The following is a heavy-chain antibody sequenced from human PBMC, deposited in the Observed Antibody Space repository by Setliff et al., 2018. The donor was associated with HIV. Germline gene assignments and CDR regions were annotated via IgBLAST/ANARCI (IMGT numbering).Heavy chain of an antibody. Sequence: LRLSCAASGFTFSSYAMSWVRQAPGKGLEWVTVIWYDGSDKYYADSVKGRFTISTDNSKKTLSLQMNSLRAVTVRNVAAVDCWGQGTLVTVSS. D-gene: IGHD6-19*01. CDR1: GFTFSSYA. CDR3: VDC. V-gene: IGHV3-33*08. CDR2: IWYDGSDK. J-gene: IGHJ4*02.